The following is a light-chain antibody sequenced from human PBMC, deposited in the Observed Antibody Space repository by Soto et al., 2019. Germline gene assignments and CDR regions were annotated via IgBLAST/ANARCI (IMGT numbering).Light chain of an antibody. Sequence: IVMSETPTTLSRLQVKRATLCCGASQSVSSYLAWYQQKPGQAPRLLIYDASNSSTGIPARFRVSGSGIHANLPISCLYPQHFSVYYIQQRIDLPGTVAQGTRLEIK. CDR3: QQRIDLPGT. CDR2: DAS. J-gene: IGKJ5*01. V-gene: IGKV3-11*01. CDR1: QSVSSY.